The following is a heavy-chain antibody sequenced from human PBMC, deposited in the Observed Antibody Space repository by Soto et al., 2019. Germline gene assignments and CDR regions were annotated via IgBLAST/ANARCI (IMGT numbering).Heavy chain of an antibody. J-gene: IGHJ4*02. V-gene: IGHV3-23*01. CDR1: GFTFSSYA. Sequence: EVQLLESGGGLVQPGGSLRLSCAASGFTFSSYAMNWVRQAPGQGLEWVSTVSDSGGSTYYADSVQGRFTISRDNSKNTLFLHMNSLGAEDTAIYYCARTIVGGVVHAFDFLGQGTLVTVSS. CDR2: VSDSGGST. D-gene: IGHD1-26*01. CDR3: ARTIVGGVVHAFDF.